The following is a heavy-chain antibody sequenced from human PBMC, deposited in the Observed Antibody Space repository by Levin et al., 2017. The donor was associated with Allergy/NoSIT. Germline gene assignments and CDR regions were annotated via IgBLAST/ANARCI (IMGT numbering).Heavy chain of an antibody. J-gene: IGHJ4*02. CDR2: IIPILGIA. CDR3: ARGGGYSGYDTYYFDY. D-gene: IGHD5-12*01. Sequence: SVKVSCNASGGTFSSYAISWVRQAPGQGLEWMGRIIPILGIANYAQKFQGRVTITADKSTSTAYMELSSLRSEDTAVYYCARGGGYSGYDTYYFDYWGQGTLVTVSS. CDR1: GGTFSSYA. V-gene: IGHV1-69*04.